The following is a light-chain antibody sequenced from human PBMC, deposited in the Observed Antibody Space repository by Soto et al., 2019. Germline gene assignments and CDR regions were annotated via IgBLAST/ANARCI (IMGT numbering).Light chain of an antibody. V-gene: IGLV1-40*01. CDR2: GNS. Sequence: QSVLTQPPSVSGAPGQRVTISCTGSSSNIGAGYDVHWYQQLPGTAPKLLIYGNSNRPSGVPDRFSGSKSGTSASLAITGRQAEDEADYYCQSYDSSLSGVVFGGGTQRTVL. CDR3: QSYDSSLSGVV. CDR1: SSNIGAGYD. J-gene: IGLJ2*01.